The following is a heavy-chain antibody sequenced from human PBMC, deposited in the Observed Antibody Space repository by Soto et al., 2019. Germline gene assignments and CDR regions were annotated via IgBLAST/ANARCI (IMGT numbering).Heavy chain of an antibody. CDR1: GGSISSYY. CDR2: IYYSGST. CDR3: ARDVGPLSGYFDL. D-gene: IGHD2-15*01. J-gene: IGHJ2*01. Sequence: QVQLQESGPGLVKPSETLSLTCTVSGGSISSYYWSWIRQPPGKGLGWIGCIYYSGSTNYNPSLKSRVTISVDTSKNQFSLKLSSVTAADTAVYYCARDVGPLSGYFDLWGRGTLVTVSS. V-gene: IGHV4-59*01.